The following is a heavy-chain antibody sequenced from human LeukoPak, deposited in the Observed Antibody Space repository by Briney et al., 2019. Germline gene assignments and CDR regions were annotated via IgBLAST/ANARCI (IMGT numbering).Heavy chain of an antibody. V-gene: IGHV3-48*03. CDR2: IGRYGVTT. D-gene: IGHD1-14*01. CDR3: ATLSDRNFYYSYGLDV. Sequence: GGSLRLSCAASGFTLSTYEMNWVRQAPGKGLEWVAYIGRYGVTTYYADSVKGRFTISGDNAKNSLNLQMNSLRAEDTAVYYCATLSDRNFYYSYGLDVWGQGATVTVS. J-gene: IGHJ6*02. CDR1: GFTLSTYE.